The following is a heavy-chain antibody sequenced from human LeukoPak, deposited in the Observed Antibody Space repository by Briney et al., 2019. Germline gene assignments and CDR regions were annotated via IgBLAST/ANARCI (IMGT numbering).Heavy chain of an antibody. Sequence: SETLSLTCAVSGGSFSGYYWSWIRQPPGKGLEWIGEINHSGSTNYNPSLKSRVTISVDTSKNQFSLKLSSVTAADTAVYYCARSGSSDAFDIWGQGTMVTVSS. CDR2: INHSGST. J-gene: IGHJ3*02. V-gene: IGHV4-34*01. D-gene: IGHD1-26*01. CDR3: ARSGSSDAFDI. CDR1: GGSFSGYY.